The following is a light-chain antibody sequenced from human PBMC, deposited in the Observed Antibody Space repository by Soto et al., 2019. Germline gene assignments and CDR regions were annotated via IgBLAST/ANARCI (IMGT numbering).Light chain of an antibody. V-gene: IGKV4-1*01. CDR2: WAS. CDR1: QSVLYSSNNKNY. J-gene: IGKJ2*01. Sequence: DIVRTQSPDSLAVSVGERATINCESSQSVLYSSNNKNYLAWYQQKPGQPPKLLIYWASTRESGVPDRFSGSGSGTDFTLTISSLQAEDVAVYYCQQYYTTPYTFGQGTKLEIK. CDR3: QQYYTTPYT.